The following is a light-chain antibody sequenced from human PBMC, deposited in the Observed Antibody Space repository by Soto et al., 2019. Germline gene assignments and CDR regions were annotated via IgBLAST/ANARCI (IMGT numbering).Light chain of an antibody. Sequence: EIVLTQSPAALCSCPFDRVTLSCRASQAVNTRLAWYQHKPGQAPRLLIYLASNRAAGVPARFSGSGSGTDFTLTISNVEPEDFAVYYCHQRQSWPRTFGQGTKVDIK. CDR1: QAVNTR. J-gene: IGKJ1*01. CDR2: LAS. CDR3: HQRQSWPRT. V-gene: IGKV3-11*01.